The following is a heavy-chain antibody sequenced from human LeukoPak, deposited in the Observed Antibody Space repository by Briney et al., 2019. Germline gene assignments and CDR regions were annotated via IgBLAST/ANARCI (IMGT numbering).Heavy chain of an antibody. J-gene: IGHJ6*03. CDR2: ISSSGSTI. CDR1: GFTFSDYY. Sequence: GGSLRLSCAASGFTFSDYYMSWIRQAPGKGLEWVSYISSSGSTIYYADSVKGRFTISRDNAKNSLYLQMNSLRAEDTAVYYCAREGYEARYYYYYMDVWGKGTTVTVSS. CDR3: AREGYEARYYYYYMDV. D-gene: IGHD3-3*01. V-gene: IGHV3-11*01.